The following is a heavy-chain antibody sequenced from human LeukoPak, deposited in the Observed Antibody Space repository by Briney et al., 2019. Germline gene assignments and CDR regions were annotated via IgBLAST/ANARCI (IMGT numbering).Heavy chain of an antibody. V-gene: IGHV1-58*01. J-gene: IGHJ4*02. D-gene: IGHD6-13*01. Sequence: SVNVSCKASGFTFTSSAVQWVRQARGQRLEWIGWIVVGSGNTNYAQKFQERVTITRDMSTSTAYMELSSLRSEDTAVYYCAADPTTIAAAGMFDYWGQGTLVTVSS. CDR2: IVVGSGNT. CDR1: GFTFTSSA. CDR3: AADPTTIAAAGMFDY.